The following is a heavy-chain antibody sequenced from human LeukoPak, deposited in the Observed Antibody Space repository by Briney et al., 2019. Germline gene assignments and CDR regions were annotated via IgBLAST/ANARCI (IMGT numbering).Heavy chain of an antibody. J-gene: IGHJ4*02. Sequence: PGGSLRLSCPASGFTFSSYWMSWVRQAPGKGLEWVANIKQDGSEKYYVDSVKGRFTISRDNAKNSLYLQMNSLRAEDTAVYYCARGGVDYYGSGTYYLMYYFDYWGQGALVTVSS. CDR2: IKQDGSEK. V-gene: IGHV3-7*01. D-gene: IGHD3-10*01. CDR3: ARGGVDYYGSGTYYLMYYFDY. CDR1: GFTFSSYW.